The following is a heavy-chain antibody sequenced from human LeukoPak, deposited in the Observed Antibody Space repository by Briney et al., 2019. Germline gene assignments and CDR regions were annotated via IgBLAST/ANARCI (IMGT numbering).Heavy chain of an antibody. D-gene: IGHD1-20*01. CDR2: LIPIFGTA. J-gene: IGHJ4*02. CDR1: GGTFSSYA. V-gene: IGHV1-69*15. CDR3: ARDAGYNYGLPFDY. Sequence: SVKGSCKASGGTFSSYAISWVRQAPGQGLEWMGRLIPIFGTAKYAQKFQGRVTITADESTSTAYMELSSLRSEDTAVYYCARDAGYNYGLPFDYWGQGTLVTVSS.